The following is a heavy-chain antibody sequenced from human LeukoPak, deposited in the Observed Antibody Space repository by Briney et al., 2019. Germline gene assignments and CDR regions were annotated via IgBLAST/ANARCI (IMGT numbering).Heavy chain of an antibody. V-gene: IGHV1-8*01. D-gene: IGHD3-22*01. CDR2: MNPNSGNT. Sequence: ASVKVSCKASGYTFTSYDINRVRQATGQGLEWMGWMNPNSGNTGYAQKFQGRVTMTRNTSISTAYMELSSLRSEDTAVYYCARGPLSSGYYYLYYYGMDVWGQGTTVIVSS. CDR3: ARGPLSSGYYYLYYYGMDV. CDR1: GYTFTSYD. J-gene: IGHJ6*02.